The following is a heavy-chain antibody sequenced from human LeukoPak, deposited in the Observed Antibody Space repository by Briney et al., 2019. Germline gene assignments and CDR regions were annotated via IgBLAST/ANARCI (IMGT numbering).Heavy chain of an antibody. D-gene: IGHD3-3*01. J-gene: IGHJ4*02. CDR1: GGSISSGSYY. CDR3: TRVSFYDFWSGYPDY. Sequence: SETLSLTFTVSGGSISSGSYYWSWIRQPAGKGLEWIGRIYTSGSTNYNPSLKSRVTISVDTSKNQFSLKLSSVTAADTAVYYCTRVSFYDFWSGYPDYWGQGTLVTVSS. V-gene: IGHV4-61*02. CDR2: IYTSGST.